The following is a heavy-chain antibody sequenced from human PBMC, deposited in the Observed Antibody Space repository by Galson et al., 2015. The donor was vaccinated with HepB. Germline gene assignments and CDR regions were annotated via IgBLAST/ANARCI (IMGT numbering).Heavy chain of an antibody. CDR2: ISSSSSYT. V-gene: IGHV3-11*06. Sequence: SLRLSCAASGFTFSDYYMSWIRQAPGKGLEWVSYISSSSSYTNYADSVKGRFTISRDNAKNSLYLQMNSLRAEDTAVYYCAGMGRVVRYWGQGTLVTVSS. J-gene: IGHJ4*02. D-gene: IGHD3-10*01. CDR1: GFTFSDYY. CDR3: AGMGRVVRY.